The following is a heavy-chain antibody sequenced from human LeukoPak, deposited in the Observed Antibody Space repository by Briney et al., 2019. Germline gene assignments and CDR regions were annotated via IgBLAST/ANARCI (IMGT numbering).Heavy chain of an antibody. CDR1: GGSFSTYY. J-gene: IGHJ4*02. D-gene: IGHD1-26*01. CDR3: ARLAVGAHYFDY. V-gene: IGHV4-34*01. Sequence: SETLSLTCAVYGGSFSTYYWNWIRQPPGKGLEWIGEINHSGSTNYNPSLKSRVTIPVDTSKNQFSLKLSSVTAADTAVYYCARLAVGAHYFDYWGQGTLVTVSS. CDR2: INHSGST.